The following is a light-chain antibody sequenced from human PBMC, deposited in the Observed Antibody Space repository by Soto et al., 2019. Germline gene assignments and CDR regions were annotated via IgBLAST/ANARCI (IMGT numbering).Light chain of an antibody. CDR1: QSVSSNS. J-gene: IGKJ1*01. CDR3: QQFGGSPPSWT. CDR2: GAS. Sequence: ESVLTQSPGTLSLSPGERATLSCRASQSVSSNSLAWYQQKPGQAPRLLIYGASSRATGTPDRFSGSGSGTDFTITISRLEPEDFAVYSCQQFGGSPPSWTFGQGTKVEV. V-gene: IGKV3-20*01.